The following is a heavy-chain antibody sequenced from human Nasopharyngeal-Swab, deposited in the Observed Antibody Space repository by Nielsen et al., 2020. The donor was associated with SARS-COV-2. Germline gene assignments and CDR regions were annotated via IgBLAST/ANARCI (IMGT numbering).Heavy chain of an antibody. D-gene: IGHD2-15*01. Sequence: GESLKIPCKGSGYSFTNYWIGWVRQMPGKALEWMGIIYPGDSETRSSPSFEGQVTISVDKSISTAYLQWSSLKASDTAMYYCARVQGYCTGGSCYSVFYYFAMDVWGQGTTVTVSS. CDR2: IYPGDSET. CDR3: ARVQGYCTGGSCYSVFYYFAMDV. CDR1: GYSFTNYW. J-gene: IGHJ6*02. V-gene: IGHV5-51*01.